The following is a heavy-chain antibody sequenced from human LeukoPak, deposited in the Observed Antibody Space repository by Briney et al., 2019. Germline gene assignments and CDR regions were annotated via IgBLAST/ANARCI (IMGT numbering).Heavy chain of an antibody. Sequence: ASVKVSCKASAYTFTGYYMHWVRQAPGQGLEWMGWINPNSGGTNYAQKFQGRVTMTRDTSISTAYMELRRLRSDDTAVYYCARDPMVTPIGYFDYWGQGTLVTVSS. CDR1: AYTFTGYY. V-gene: IGHV1-2*02. D-gene: IGHD2-21*02. CDR2: INPNSGGT. J-gene: IGHJ4*02. CDR3: ARDPMVTPIGYFDY.